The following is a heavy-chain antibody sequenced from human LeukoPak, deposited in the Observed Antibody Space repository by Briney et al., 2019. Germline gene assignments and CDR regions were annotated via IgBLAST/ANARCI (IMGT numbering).Heavy chain of an antibody. Sequence: GGSLRLSCAASGFTFSSYWMSWVRQAPGKGLEWVANIKQDGSEKYYVDSVKGRFTISRDNAKNSLYLQMNSLRAEDTAVYYCARVGSGGYYYYYYMDVWGKGTTVTVSS. CDR3: ARVGSGGYYYYYYMDV. D-gene: IGHD1-1*01. CDR1: GFTFSSYW. CDR2: IKQDGSEK. J-gene: IGHJ6*03. V-gene: IGHV3-7*01.